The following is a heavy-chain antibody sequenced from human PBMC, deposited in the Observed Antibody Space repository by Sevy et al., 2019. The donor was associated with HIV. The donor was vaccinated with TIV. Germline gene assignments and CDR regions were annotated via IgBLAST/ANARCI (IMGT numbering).Heavy chain of an antibody. CDR3: VPDPRYSSSWYRAFDI. D-gene: IGHD6-13*01. CDR1: GFTFSSYS. CDR2: ISSSSSYI. J-gene: IGHJ3*02. V-gene: IGHV3-21*01. Sequence: GGSLRLSCAASGFTFSSYSMNWVRQAPGKGLEWVSSISSSSSYIYYADSVKGRFTISRDNAKNSLYLQMNSLRAEDTAVYYCVPDPRYSSSWYRAFDIWGQWDNGHRLL.